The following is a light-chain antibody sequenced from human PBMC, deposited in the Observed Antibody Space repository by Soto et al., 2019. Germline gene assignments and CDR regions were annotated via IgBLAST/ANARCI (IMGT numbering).Light chain of an antibody. Sequence: IVLTQSPATLSLSPGERATLSCRARQSVSSDLAWYHQKPGQAPRLLIYGASTRATGIPARFSGSGSGTEFTLTINSLQSEDFAVYYCQQYNNWPRTFGQGDQGGYQ. J-gene: IGKJ1*01. V-gene: IGKV3-15*01. CDR1: QSVSSD. CDR3: QQYNNWPRT. CDR2: GAS.